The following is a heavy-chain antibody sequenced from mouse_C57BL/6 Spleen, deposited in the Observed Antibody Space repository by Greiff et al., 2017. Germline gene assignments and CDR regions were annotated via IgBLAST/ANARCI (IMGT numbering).Heavy chain of an antibody. V-gene: IGHV1-22*01. CDR3: ARSSITTVVATGY. CDR2: INPNNGGT. J-gene: IGHJ2*01. CDR1: GYTFTDYN. Sequence: EVKLVESGPELVKPGASVKMSCKASGYTFTDYNMHWVKQSHGKSLEWIGYINPNNGGTSYNQKFKGKATLTVNKSSSTAYMELRSLTSEDSAVYYCARSSITTVVATGYWGQGTTLTVSS. D-gene: IGHD1-1*01.